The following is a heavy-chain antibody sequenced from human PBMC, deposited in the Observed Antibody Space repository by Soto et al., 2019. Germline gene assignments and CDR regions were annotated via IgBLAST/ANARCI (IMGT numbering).Heavy chain of an antibody. CDR1: SGSFSGYY. V-gene: IGHV4-34*01. CDR2: INHSGST. Sequence: QVQLQQWGAGLLKPSETLSLTCAVYSGSFSGYYWSWIRQPPGKGLEWIGEINHSGSTNYNPSLKSRVTISVDTSKNQFSLKLSSVTAADTAVYYCARVPARDCSGGSCYGGYYYYYMDVWGKGTTVTVSS. J-gene: IGHJ6*03. CDR3: ARVPARDCSGGSCYGGYYYYYMDV. D-gene: IGHD2-15*01.